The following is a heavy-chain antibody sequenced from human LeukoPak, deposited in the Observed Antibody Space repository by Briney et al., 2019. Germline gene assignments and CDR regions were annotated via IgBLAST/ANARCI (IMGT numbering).Heavy chain of an antibody. J-gene: IGHJ6*03. Sequence: SVKVSCKASGGTFTSYAISWVRQAPGQGLEWMGGIIPIFGTANYAQKFQGIVTITRNTAISTAYMELSSLRSEDTAVYYCARGGSSSSEWYYYYYYMDVWGKGTTVTVSS. CDR1: GGTFTSYA. V-gene: IGHV1-69*05. CDR2: IIPIFGTA. CDR3: ARGGSSSSEWYYYYYYMDV. D-gene: IGHD6-6*01.